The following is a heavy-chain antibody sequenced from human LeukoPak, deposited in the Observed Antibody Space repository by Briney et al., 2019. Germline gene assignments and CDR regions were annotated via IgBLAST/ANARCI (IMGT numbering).Heavy chain of an antibody. CDR1: GYTFTSYG. J-gene: IGHJ6*03. CDR3: ARLIAPTSRYYYYMDV. Sequence: ASVKVSCKASGYTFTSYGISGVRQAPGQGLEWMRWISAYNGNTNYAQKLQGRVTMTTDTSTSTAYMELRSLRSDDTAVYYCARLIAPTSRYYYYMDVWGKGTTVTVSS. D-gene: IGHD2/OR15-2a*01. V-gene: IGHV1-18*01. CDR2: ISAYNGNT.